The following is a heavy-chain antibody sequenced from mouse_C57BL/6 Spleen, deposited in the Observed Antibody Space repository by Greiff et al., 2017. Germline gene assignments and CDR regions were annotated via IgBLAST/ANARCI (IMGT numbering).Heavy chain of an antibody. D-gene: IGHD2-4*01. V-gene: IGHV1-64*01. CDR1: GYTFTSYW. Sequence: VQLQQPGAELVKPGASVKLSCKASGYTFTSYWMHWVKQRPGQGLEWIGMIHPNSGSTNYNEKFKSKATLTVDKSSSTAYMQHISLTSEDSAVYYCAKLPYNDCDPYYLDYWGQGTTLTVSA. J-gene: IGHJ2*01. CDR2: IHPNSGST. CDR3: AKLPYNDCDPYYLDY.